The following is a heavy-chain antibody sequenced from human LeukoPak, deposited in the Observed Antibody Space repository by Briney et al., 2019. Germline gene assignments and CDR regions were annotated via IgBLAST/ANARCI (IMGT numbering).Heavy chain of an antibody. CDR1: GFTFSSFS. D-gene: IGHD1-7*01. Sequence: PGGSLRLSCAASGFTFSSFSMNWVRQAPGKGLEWVSTVSTGGAATYYVDSVKGRFTISRDNSENTLYLQMNSLRAEDTAVYYCARDSGELELPGYFDYWGQGTLVTVSS. V-gene: IGHV3-23*01. CDR2: VSTGGAAT. CDR3: ARDSGELELPGYFDY. J-gene: IGHJ4*02.